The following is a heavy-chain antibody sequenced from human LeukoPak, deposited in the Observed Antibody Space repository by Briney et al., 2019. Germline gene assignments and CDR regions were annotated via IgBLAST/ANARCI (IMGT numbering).Heavy chain of an antibody. CDR1: GGSFSGYY. CDR2: INHSGST. CDR3: ARDRDGYADY. J-gene: IGHJ4*02. V-gene: IGHV4-34*01. D-gene: IGHD5-24*01. Sequence: SSETLSLTCAVYGGSFSGYYWSWIRQPPGKGLEWIGEINHSGSTNYNPSLKSRVTISVDTSKNQFSLKLSSVTAADTAVYYCARDRDGYADYWGQGTLVTVSS.